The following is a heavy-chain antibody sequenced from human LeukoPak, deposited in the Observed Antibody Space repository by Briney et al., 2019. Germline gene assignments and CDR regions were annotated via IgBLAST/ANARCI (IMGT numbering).Heavy chain of an antibody. CDR1: GFTFSSYE. J-gene: IGHJ6*03. Sequence: GGSLRLSCAASGFTFSSYEMNWVRQAPGKGLEWVSYISSSGSTIYYADSVKGRFTISRDNAKNPLYLQMNSLRAEDTAVYYCAREAYYDFWAGGYYYYYMDVWGKGTTVTVSS. CDR3: AREAYYDFWAGGYYYYYMDV. D-gene: IGHD3-3*01. V-gene: IGHV3-48*03. CDR2: ISSSGSTI.